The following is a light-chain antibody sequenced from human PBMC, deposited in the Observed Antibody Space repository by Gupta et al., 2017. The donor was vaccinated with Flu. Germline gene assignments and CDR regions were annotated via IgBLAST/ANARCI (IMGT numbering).Light chain of an antibody. CDR1: TLGDKY. CDR3: QTWDNGTWV. CDR2: QDY. J-gene: IGLJ3*02. Sequence: YVLTQPPSVSVSPGQTVSISCSGETLGDKYVPWYRQRAGQSPLLVIYQDYRRPSGIPERLSGSNSGNAATLTIAGTQARDEADYYCQTWDNGTWVFGGGTKLTVL. V-gene: IGLV3-1*01.